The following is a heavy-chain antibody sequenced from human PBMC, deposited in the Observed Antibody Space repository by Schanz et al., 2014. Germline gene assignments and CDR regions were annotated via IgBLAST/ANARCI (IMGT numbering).Heavy chain of an antibody. Sequence: QVQLQESGPGLVKPSQTLSLTCTVSGGSIRSGTYYWSWIRQPAGKALEWVGRVFPNGITNYNPPHKTQVPQPLDTSKNHFSLPLTSLTAADTAVYYCARDTTWRLDLWGRGTLVTVSS. J-gene: IGHJ2*01. V-gene: IGHV4-61*02. CDR1: GGSIRSGTYY. D-gene: IGHD1-1*01. CDR3: ARDTTWRLDL. CDR2: VFPNGIT.